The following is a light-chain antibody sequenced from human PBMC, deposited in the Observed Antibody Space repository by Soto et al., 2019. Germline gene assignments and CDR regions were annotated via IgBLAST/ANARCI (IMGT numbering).Light chain of an antibody. CDR3: QQYDKPPVT. CDR2: GAS. Sequence: IVLTQFPGTLSLSLGEGSTLXXRASQSVSSNSLAWYQQKPGQAPRLXIYGASSRATGTPDRFSGSGSGTDFTLTSSRLEPEDFAVYYCQQYDKPPVTFGGGTKVDIK. CDR1: QSVSSNS. V-gene: IGKV3-20*01. J-gene: IGKJ4*01.